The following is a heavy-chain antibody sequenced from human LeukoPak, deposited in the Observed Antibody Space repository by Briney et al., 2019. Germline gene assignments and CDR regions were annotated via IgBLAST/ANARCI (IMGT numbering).Heavy chain of an antibody. D-gene: IGHD2-2*01. Sequence: ASVKVSCKASGYTFTGYYMHWVRQAPGQGLEWMGWINPNSGGTNYAQKFQGRVTTTRDTSISTAYMELSRLRSDDTAVYYCARDRPYCSSTSCLDAFDIWGQGTMVTVSS. J-gene: IGHJ3*02. V-gene: IGHV1-2*02. CDR3: ARDRPYCSSTSCLDAFDI. CDR2: INPNSGGT. CDR1: GYTFTGYY.